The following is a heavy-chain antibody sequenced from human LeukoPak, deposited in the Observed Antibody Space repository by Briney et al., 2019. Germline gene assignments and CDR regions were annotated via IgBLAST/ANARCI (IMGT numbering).Heavy chain of an antibody. Sequence: PGESLKISCKGFGYSFSNYWIGWVRQMPGKGLEWMGIIYLGDSDTRYSPSFQGQITISADKSITTAYLQWSSLKASDTAIYYCARDSPWDSGWPFDSWGQGTLVTVSS. D-gene: IGHD6-19*01. CDR2: IYLGDSDT. J-gene: IGHJ4*02. CDR3: ARDSPWDSGWPFDS. CDR1: GYSFSNYW. V-gene: IGHV5-51*01.